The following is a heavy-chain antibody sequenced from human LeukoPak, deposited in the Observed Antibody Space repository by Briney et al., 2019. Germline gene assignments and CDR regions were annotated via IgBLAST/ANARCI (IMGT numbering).Heavy chain of an antibody. CDR3: ATEHFTGGFDY. J-gene: IGHJ4*02. CDR2: IKQDGSEK. V-gene: IGHV3-7*01. Sequence: GGSLRLSWAASGLTFSSYWMSWVSKAPGKGREWVANIKQDGSEKYYVDSVKGRFTISRDNAKNSLYLQMNSLRAEDTAVYYCATEHFTGGFDYWGQGTLVTVSS. CDR1: GLTFSSYW. D-gene: IGHD3-10*01.